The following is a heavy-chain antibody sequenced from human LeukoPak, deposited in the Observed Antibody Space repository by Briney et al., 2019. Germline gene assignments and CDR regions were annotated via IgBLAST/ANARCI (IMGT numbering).Heavy chain of an antibody. J-gene: IGHJ6*02. CDR2: IIPIFGTA. CDR1: GGTFSSYA. CDR3: ARGPVAGTGVYYYYGMDV. Sequence: SVKVSCKASGGTFSSYAISWVRQAPGQGLEWMGGIIPIFGTANYAQKFQGRVTITADESTSTAYMELSSLRSEDTAVYYCARGPVAGTGVYYYYGMDVWGQGTTVTVSS. V-gene: IGHV1-69*01. D-gene: IGHD6-19*01.